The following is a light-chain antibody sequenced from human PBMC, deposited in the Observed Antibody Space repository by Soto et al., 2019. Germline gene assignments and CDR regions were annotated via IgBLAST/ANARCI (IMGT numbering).Light chain of an antibody. V-gene: IGKV3-20*01. CDR2: RSS. CDR1: QSLSRNY. CDR3: QHYGSSGT. Sequence: EIVLTQSPGTLSLSPGERATLSCRASQSLSRNYLALYQQKPGQSPGLLNYRSSNMATGIPDRFICSGSGTDFTTTISRLEPEDFAVYYWQHYGSSGTFGQGTKVDIK. J-gene: IGKJ1*01.